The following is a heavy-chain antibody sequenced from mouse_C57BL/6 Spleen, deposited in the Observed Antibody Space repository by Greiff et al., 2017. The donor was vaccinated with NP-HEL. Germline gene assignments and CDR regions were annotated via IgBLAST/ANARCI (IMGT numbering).Heavy chain of an antibody. D-gene: IGHD1-1*01. J-gene: IGHJ4*01. CDR1: GYSFTGYY. V-gene: IGHV1-42*01. Sequence: EVQLQESGPELVKPGASVKISCKASGYSFTGYYMNWVKQSPEKSLEWIGEINPSTGGTTYNQKFKAKATLTVDKSSSTAYMQLKSLTSEDSAVYYCARSTVPSYAMDYWGQGTSVTVSS. CDR2: INPSTGGT. CDR3: ARSTVPSYAMDY.